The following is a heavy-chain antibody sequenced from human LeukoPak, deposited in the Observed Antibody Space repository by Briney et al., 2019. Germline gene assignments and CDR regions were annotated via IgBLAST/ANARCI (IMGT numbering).Heavy chain of an antibody. J-gene: IGHJ6*03. Sequence: GGSLRLSCAASGFTFSSYSMNWVRQAPGKGLEWVSSISSSSSYIYYADSVKGRFTISRDNAKNSLYLQMNSLRAEDTAVYYCARLSEVVVVVAATPTRYYYMDVWGKGTTVTASS. V-gene: IGHV3-21*01. CDR3: ARLSEVVVVVAATPTRYYYMDV. D-gene: IGHD2-15*01. CDR2: ISSSSSYI. CDR1: GFTFSSYS.